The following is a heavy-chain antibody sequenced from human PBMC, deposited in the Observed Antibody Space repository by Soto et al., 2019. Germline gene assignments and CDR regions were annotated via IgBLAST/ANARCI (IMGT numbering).Heavy chain of an antibody. D-gene: IGHD3-3*01. Sequence: SETLSLTCAVSGGSISSSNWWSWVRQPPGKGLEWIGEIYHSGSTNYNPSLKSRVTISVDESKNQFSLKLSSVTAADTAVYYCARAARFLSNAFDIWGQGTMVTVS. J-gene: IGHJ3*02. V-gene: IGHV4-4*02. CDR1: GGSISSSNW. CDR3: ARAARFLSNAFDI. CDR2: IYHSGST.